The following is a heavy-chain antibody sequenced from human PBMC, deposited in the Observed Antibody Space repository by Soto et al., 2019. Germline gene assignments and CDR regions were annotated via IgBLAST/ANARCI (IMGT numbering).Heavy chain of an antibody. CDR2: IYYSGST. CDR3: ASYYDSSGYYAYPDAFDI. V-gene: IGHV4-39*01. Sequence: SETLSLTCTVSGSSISSSGYYRGWIRQPPGKGLEWIGSIYYSGSTYYNPSLKSRVTISVDTSKNQFSLKLSSVTAADTVVYYCASYYDSSGYYAYPDAFDIWGQGTMVT. D-gene: IGHD3-22*01. J-gene: IGHJ3*02. CDR1: GSSISSSGYY.